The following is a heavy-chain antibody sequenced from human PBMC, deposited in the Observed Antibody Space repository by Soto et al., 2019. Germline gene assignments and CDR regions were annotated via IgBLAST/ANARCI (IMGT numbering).Heavy chain of an antibody. J-gene: IGHJ3*02. CDR2: INPSGGST. V-gene: IGHV1-46*03. CDR1: GYTFTNYY. CDR3: AKEGITTPSNAFDI. D-gene: IGHD3-16*01. Sequence: QVQLVQSGAEVKKPGASVKVSCKASGYTFTNYYIHWVRQAPGQGLEWMGLINPSGGSTNYAQKFQGRVTMTRDTSTRTVYMELSSLISEDTAVYYCAKEGITTPSNAFDIWGQGTVVTVSS.